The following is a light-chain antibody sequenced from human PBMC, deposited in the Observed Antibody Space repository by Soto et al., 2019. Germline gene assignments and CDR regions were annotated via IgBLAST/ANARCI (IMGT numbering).Light chain of an antibody. J-gene: IGKJ1*01. Sequence: DSQMTQCPSTLVASVGDRVTITCRASQSISSWLAWYQQKPGKAPKLLIYDASSLESGVPSRFSGSGSGTEFTLTISSLQPDDFATYYRQQYNSSWTLGQGTKVDIK. CDR3: QQYNSSWT. CDR2: DAS. CDR1: QSISSW. V-gene: IGKV1-5*01.